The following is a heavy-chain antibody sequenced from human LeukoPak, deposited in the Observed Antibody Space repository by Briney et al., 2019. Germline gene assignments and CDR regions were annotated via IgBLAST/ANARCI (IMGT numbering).Heavy chain of an antibody. CDR2: INPNSGGT. V-gene: IGHV1-2*02. D-gene: IGHD2-2*02. CDR1: GYTFTGYY. Sequence: ASVKVSCKASGYTFTGYYMHWVRQAPGQGLEWMGWINPNSGGTNYAQKFQGRVTMTRDTSISTAYMELSRLRSDDTAVYYCARDSCSSTSCYTPYYWGQGTLVTVSS. CDR3: ARDSCSSTSCYTPYY. J-gene: IGHJ4*02.